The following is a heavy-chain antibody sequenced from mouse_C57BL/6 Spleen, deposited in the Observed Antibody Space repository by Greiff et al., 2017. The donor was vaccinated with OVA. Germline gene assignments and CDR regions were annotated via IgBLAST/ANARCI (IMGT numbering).Heavy chain of an antibody. V-gene: IGHV3-6*01. CDR1: GYSITSGYY. Sequence: VQLKESGPGLVKPSQSLSLTCSVTGYSITSGYYWNWIRQFPGNKLEWMGYISYDGSNNYNPSLKNRISITRDTSKNQFFRKLNSVTTEDTATYYCARDTPSFAYWGQGTLVTVSA. CDR2: ISYDGSN. J-gene: IGHJ3*01. CDR3: ARDTPSFAY.